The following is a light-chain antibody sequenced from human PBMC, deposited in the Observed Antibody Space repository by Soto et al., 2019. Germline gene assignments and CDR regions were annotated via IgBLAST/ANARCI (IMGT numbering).Light chain of an antibody. CDR3: QRDDRAPFT. CDR1: QGISNY. CDR2: GAS. V-gene: IGKV1-27*01. J-gene: IGKJ3*01. Sequence: DIQMTQSPSSLSAYLGDRVTITCRASQGISNYLAWYQQKPGRLPKLLLFGASTLQSGVPARFSGSGSGTLFTLTINGLLPEDVATYDCQRDDRAPFTFGPGTKVDFK.